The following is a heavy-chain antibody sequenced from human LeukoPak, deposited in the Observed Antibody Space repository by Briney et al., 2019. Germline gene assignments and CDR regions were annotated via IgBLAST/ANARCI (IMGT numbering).Heavy chain of an antibody. CDR2: IYSGGSA. Sequence: KSGGSLRLSCAASGFTVSSNYMSWVRQAPGKGLEWVSVIYSGGSAYYADSVKGRFTISRDNAKNSLYLQINSLRAEDTAVYYCARSNLYFDYWGQGTLVPVSS. J-gene: IGHJ4*02. V-gene: IGHV3-53*01. CDR3: ARSNLYFDY. CDR1: GFTVSSNY.